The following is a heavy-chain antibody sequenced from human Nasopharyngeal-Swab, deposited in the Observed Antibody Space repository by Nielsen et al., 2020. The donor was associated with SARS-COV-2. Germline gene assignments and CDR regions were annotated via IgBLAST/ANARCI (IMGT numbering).Heavy chain of an antibody. CDR2: IYYSGST. Sequence: PGKGLEWIGYIYYSGSTYYNPSLKSRVTISVDTSKNQFSPKLSSVTAADTAVYYCARGGYDILTGSEGVDVWGKGTTVTVSS. V-gene: IGHV4-30-4*01. J-gene: IGHJ6*04. D-gene: IGHD3-9*01. CDR3: ARGGYDILTGSEGVDV.